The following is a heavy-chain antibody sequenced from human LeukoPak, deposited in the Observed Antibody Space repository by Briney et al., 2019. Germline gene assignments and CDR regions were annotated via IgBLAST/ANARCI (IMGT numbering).Heavy chain of an antibody. CDR2: INPNSGGT. Sequence: ASVRVSCKASGYTFTGYCMHWVRQAPGQGLEWMGWINPNSGGTNYAQKFQGRVTMTRDTSISTAYMELSRLRSDDTAVYYCARDLGYCSSTSCYGGYYYGMDVWGQGTTVTVSS. CDR1: GYTFTGYC. J-gene: IGHJ6*02. V-gene: IGHV1-2*02. D-gene: IGHD2-2*03. CDR3: ARDLGYCSSTSCYGGYYYGMDV.